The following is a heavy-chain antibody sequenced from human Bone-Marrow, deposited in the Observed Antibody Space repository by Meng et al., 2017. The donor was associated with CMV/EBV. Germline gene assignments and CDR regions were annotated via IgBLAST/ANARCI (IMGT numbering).Heavy chain of an antibody. CDR1: GFTFSSYD. V-gene: IGHV3-13*01. J-gene: IGHJ5*02. Sequence: GGSLRLSCAVSGFTFSSYDMHWARQATGKGLEWVSTIGTAGDTYYPGSVKGRFTISRENAKNSLYLQMNSLRAGDTAVYYCARGGHSSGWYPPWGQGTLVTVSS. D-gene: IGHD6-19*01. CDR3: ARGGHSSGWYPP. CDR2: IGTAGDT.